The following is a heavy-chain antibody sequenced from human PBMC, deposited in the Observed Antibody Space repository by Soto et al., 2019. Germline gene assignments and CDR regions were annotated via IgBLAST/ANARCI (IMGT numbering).Heavy chain of an antibody. CDR1: GGSFSGYY. D-gene: IGHD1-1*01. CDR2: MSHSGST. J-gene: IGHJ3*02. CDR3: ARAERGTATTVVDAFDI. V-gene: IGHV4-34*01. Sequence: SETLSLTCAVYGGSFSGYYWSWIRQPPGKGLEWIGEMSHSGSTNYNPSLKSRVTISVDTSKNQFSLKMSSVTAADTALYYCARAERGTATTVVDAFDIWGPGTMVTVSS.